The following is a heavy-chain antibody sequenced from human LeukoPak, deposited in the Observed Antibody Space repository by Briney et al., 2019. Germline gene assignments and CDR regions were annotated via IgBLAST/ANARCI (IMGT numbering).Heavy chain of an antibody. D-gene: IGHD1-26*01. V-gene: IGHV3-23*01. CDR1: GFTFSSYG. CDR2: ISGSGGST. CDR3: AKVVYSGSYYLDY. J-gene: IGHJ4*02. Sequence: PGGSLRLSCAASGFTFSSYGMSWVRQAPGKGLEWVSAISGSGGSTYYADSVKGRFTISRDNSKNTLYLQMKSLRAEDTAVYYCAKVVYSGSYYLDYWGQGTLVTVSS.